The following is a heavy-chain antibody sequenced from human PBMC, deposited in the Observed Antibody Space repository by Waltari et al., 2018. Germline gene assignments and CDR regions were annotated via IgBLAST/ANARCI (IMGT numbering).Heavy chain of an antibody. J-gene: IGHJ4*02. CDR3: ARGGNSGSYHYFDY. CDR1: GFTVSSNY. CDR2: IYSGGST. D-gene: IGHD1-26*01. Sequence: EVQLVETGGGLIQPGGSLRLSCAASGFTVSSNYMSVVSQAPGKGLEWVSVIYSGGSTYYADSVKGRFTISRDNSKNTLYLQMNSLRAEDMAVYYCARGGNSGSYHYFDYWGQGTLVTVSS. V-gene: IGHV3-53*02.